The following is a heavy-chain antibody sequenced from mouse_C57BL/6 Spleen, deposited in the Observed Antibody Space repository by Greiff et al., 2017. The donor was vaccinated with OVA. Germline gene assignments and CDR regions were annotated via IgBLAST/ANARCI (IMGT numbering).Heavy chain of an antibody. J-gene: IGHJ4*01. CDR1: GYSFTGYY. CDR3: ARHGSSYDAMDD. V-gene: IGHV1-31*01. D-gene: IGHD1-1*01. Sequence: EVQGVESGPELVKPGASVKISCKASGYSFTGYYMHWVKQSHGNILDWIGYIYPYNGVSSYNQKFKGKATLTVDKSSSTAYMELRSLTSEDSAVYYCARHGSSYDAMDDWGQGTSVTVSS. CDR2: IYPYNGVS.